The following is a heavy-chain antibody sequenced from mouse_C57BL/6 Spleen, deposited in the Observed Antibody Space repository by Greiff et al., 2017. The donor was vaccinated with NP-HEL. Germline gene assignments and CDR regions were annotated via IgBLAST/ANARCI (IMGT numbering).Heavy chain of an antibody. Sequence: QVQLQQSGPELVKPGASVKLSCKASGYTFTSYDINWVKQRPGPGLEWIGWIFPRDGSTKYNEKFKGKATLTVATSSSTAYMERHSLTSEDSAVYFCASTLYYSTSWFAYWGQGTLVTVSA. CDR1: GYTFTSYD. CDR2: IFPRDGST. V-gene: IGHV1-85*01. D-gene: IGHD2-5*01. CDR3: ASTLYYSTSWFAY. J-gene: IGHJ3*01.